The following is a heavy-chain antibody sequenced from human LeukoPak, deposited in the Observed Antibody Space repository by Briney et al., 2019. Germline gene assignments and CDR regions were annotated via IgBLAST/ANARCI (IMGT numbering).Heavy chain of an antibody. D-gene: IGHD4-17*01. CDR2: IYGSGGGQT. CDR1: GFTFRDYT. V-gene: IGHV3-23*01. J-gene: IGHJ4*02. CDR3: AKDVKSDGVWDIDH. Sequence: PGGSLRLSCAASGFTFRDYTMNWVRQAPGKGLEWVSGIYGSGGGQTFYADSVRGRFTISRDDSRNLVFLHMDRLRVEDTGLYYCAKDVKSDGVWDIDHWGQGTVVTVSS.